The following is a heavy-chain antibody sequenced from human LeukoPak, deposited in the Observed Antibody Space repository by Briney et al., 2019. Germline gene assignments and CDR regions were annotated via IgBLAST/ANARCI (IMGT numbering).Heavy chain of an antibody. V-gene: IGHV3-74*01. Sequence: PGGSLRLSCAASGFTFSSYWMHWVRQAPGKGLVWVSRINSDGSSTSYADSVKGRFTISRDNAKNTLYLQMNSLRDEDTAVYYCARDRGHHYDRCGYYGGDAFDIWGQGTMVNGSS. CDR2: INSDGSST. D-gene: IGHD3-22*01. CDR3: ARDRGHHYDRCGYYGGDAFDI. CDR1: GFTFSSYW. J-gene: IGHJ3*02.